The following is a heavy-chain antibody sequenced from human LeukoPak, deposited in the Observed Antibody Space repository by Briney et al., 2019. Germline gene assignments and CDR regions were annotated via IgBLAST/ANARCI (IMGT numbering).Heavy chain of an antibody. CDR1: GFTFSSYE. J-gene: IGHJ4*02. Sequence: GGSLRLSCAASGFTFSSYEMNWVRQAPGKGLEWVSYISSSGSTIYYADSVKGRFTISRDNAKNSLYLQMNSLRAEDTAVYYCAREYYDSSGISGPFDYWGQGTLVTVSS. V-gene: IGHV3-48*03. CDR3: AREYYDSSGISGPFDY. D-gene: IGHD3-22*01. CDR2: ISSSGSTI.